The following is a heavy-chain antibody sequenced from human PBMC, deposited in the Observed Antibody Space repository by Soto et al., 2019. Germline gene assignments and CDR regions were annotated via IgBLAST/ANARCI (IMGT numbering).Heavy chain of an antibody. D-gene: IGHD6-19*01. CDR2: ISSSSSTI. CDR3: ARDPVIKYSSGWYFEFDY. Sequence: GGSLRLSCAASGFTFSSYSMNWVRQAPGKGLEWVSYISSSSSTIYYADSVKGRFTISRDNAKNSLYLQMNSLRDEDTAVYYCARDPVIKYSSGWYFEFDYWGQGTLVTVSS. CDR1: GFTFSSYS. J-gene: IGHJ4*02. V-gene: IGHV3-48*02.